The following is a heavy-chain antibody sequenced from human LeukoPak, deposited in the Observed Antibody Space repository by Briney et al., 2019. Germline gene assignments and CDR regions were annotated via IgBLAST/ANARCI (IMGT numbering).Heavy chain of an antibody. CDR1: GFTFSSYA. J-gene: IGHJ4*02. CDR2: ISYDGSNK. Sequence: PGRSLRLSCAASGFTFSSYAMHWVRQDPGKGLEWVAVISYDGSNKYYADSVKGRFTISGDNSKNTLYLQMNSLRAEDTAVYYCARARYGYWGQGTLVTVSS. V-gene: IGHV3-30*04. D-gene: IGHD1-14*01. CDR3: ARARYGY.